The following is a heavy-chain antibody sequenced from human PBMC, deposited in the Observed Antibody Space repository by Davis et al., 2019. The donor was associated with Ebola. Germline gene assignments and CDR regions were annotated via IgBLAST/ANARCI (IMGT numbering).Heavy chain of an antibody. CDR1: GYTFTGYY. CDR2: INPNSGGT. CDR3: ARDLLLWFGGRGGDATTPDV. V-gene: IGHV1-2*02. J-gene: IGHJ6*02. D-gene: IGHD3-10*01. Sequence: ASVKVSCKASGYTFTGYYMHWVRQAPGQGLEWMGWINPNSGGTNYAQKFQGRVTMTRDTSISTAYMELSRLRSDDTAVYYCARDLLLWFGGRGGDATTPDVWGQGTTVTVSS.